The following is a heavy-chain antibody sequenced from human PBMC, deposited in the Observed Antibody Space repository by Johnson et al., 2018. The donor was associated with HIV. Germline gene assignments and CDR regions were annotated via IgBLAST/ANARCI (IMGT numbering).Heavy chain of an antibody. CDR2: ISYDGSNK. V-gene: IGHV3-30-3*01. CDR1: GFTFSSYA. Sequence: QVQLVESGGGVVQPGRSLRLSCAASGFTFSSYAMHWVRQAPGKGLEWVAVISYDGSNKYYADSVKGRFTTSRDNSKNTLYLQMNSLRAEDTAVYYCARDGGINYFGVVTPEAFDIWGQGTMVTVSS. CDR3: ARDGGINYFGVVTPEAFDI. J-gene: IGHJ3*02. D-gene: IGHD3-3*01.